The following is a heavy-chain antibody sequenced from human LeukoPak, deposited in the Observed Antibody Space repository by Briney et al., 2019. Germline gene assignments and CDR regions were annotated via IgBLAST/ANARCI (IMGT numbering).Heavy chain of an antibody. Sequence: GGSLRLSCTASGFIFRSHWMHWVRQAPGKGLVWVSRINSDGSDTSYADSVKGRFTISRDNAKNTLYLQMFSLRAEDTAMYYCARAGYSSGWYYFDYWGQGTLVTVSS. CDR2: INSDGSDT. CDR1: GFIFRSHW. D-gene: IGHD6-19*01. V-gene: IGHV3-74*01. CDR3: ARAGYSSGWYYFDY. J-gene: IGHJ4*02.